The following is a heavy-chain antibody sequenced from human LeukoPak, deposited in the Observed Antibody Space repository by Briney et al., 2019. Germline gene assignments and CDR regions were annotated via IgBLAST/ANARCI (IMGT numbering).Heavy chain of an antibody. D-gene: IGHD4-11*01. CDR2: IYYSGST. Sequence: PSETLSLTCTASGGSISSGGSYWSWIRQHPGKGLEWIGYIYYSGSTYYNPSLKSRVTISVDTSKNQFSLKLSSVTAADTAVYYCARDMTTVTYAFDIWGQGTMVTVSS. J-gene: IGHJ3*02. CDR1: GGSISSGGSY. CDR3: ARDMTTVTYAFDI. V-gene: IGHV4-31*03.